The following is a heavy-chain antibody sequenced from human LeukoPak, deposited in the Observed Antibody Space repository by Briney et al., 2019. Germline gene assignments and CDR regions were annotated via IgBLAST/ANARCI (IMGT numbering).Heavy chain of an antibody. Sequence: GASVKVSCKASGYTFTSYGISWVRQAPGQGLEWMGWISDYNGNTNYAQKLQGRVTMTTDTSTSTAYMELRSLRSDDTAVYYCARFFGDCSSTSCYVLDYYYGMDVWGQGTTVTVSS. D-gene: IGHD2-2*01. V-gene: IGHV1-18*01. CDR1: GYTFTSYG. CDR3: ARFFGDCSSTSCYVLDYYYGMDV. CDR2: ISDYNGNT. J-gene: IGHJ6*02.